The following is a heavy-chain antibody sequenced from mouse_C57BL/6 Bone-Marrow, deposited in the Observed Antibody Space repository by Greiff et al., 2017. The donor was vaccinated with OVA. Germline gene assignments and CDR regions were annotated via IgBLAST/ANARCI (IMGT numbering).Heavy chain of an antibody. CDR2: ISYDGSN. J-gene: IGHJ1*03. CDR1: GYSITSGYY. Sequence: EVQVVESGPGLVKPSQSLSLTCSVTGYSITSGYYWNWIRQFPGNKLEWMGYISYDGSNNYNPSLKNRISITRDTSKNQFFLKLNSVTTEDTATYYCARYYYGSRFYWYFDVWGTGTTVTVSS. V-gene: IGHV3-6*01. D-gene: IGHD1-1*01. CDR3: ARYYYGSRFYWYFDV.